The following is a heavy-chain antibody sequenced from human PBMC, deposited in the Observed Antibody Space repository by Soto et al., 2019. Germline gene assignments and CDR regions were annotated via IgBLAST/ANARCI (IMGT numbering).Heavy chain of an antibody. Sequence: GGSLRLSCSASGFTFSNHAMHWVRQAPGKGLEYVSVISSNGEVTYYADSVKGRFTISRDNSKNSLYLQMSSLRPEDTAVYYCVKSSSTAWYSSTWPSFYYGLDVWGQGTTVTVSS. J-gene: IGHJ6*02. D-gene: IGHD2-2*01. CDR1: GFTFSNHA. CDR3: VKSSSTAWYSSTWPSFYYGLDV. CDR2: ISSNGEVT. V-gene: IGHV3-64D*08.